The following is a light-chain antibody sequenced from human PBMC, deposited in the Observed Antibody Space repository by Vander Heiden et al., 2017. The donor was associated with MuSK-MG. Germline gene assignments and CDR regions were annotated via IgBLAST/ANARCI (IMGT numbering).Light chain of an antibody. Sequence: DIVMPQSPLSLPVAPGAPSSISCRSSQSLLHSNGDNYLEWYLKTPGQSPQLLIDSGSKRASGVPDRCSGSGSGTDFTMKSRRVEAEDVGVYYCMQDIQTRTFGQGTKVEIK. CDR2: SGS. CDR3: MQDIQTRT. CDR1: QSLLHSNGDNY. V-gene: IGKV2-28*01. J-gene: IGKJ1*01.